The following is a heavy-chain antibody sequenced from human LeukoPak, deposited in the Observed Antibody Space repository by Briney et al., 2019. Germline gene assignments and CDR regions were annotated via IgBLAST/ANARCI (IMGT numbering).Heavy chain of an antibody. D-gene: IGHD1-1*01. CDR1: GSTFSNYE. CDR3: ATGTIYY. Sequence: GGSLRLSCAASGSTFSNYEVNWVRQAPGKGLEWVSYISTSGSTIYYADSVKGRFTISRDNAKNSVYLQMNSLRGEDTAVYYCATGTIYYWGQGALVAVSS. V-gene: IGHV3-48*03. J-gene: IGHJ4*02. CDR2: ISTSGSTI.